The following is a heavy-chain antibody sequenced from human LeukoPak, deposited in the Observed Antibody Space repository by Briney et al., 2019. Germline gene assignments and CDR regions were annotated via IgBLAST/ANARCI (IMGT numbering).Heavy chain of an antibody. CDR3: AAFGGPYCGGDCYSDY. CDR2: IVVGSGNT. D-gene: IGHD2-21*02. CDR1: GFTFTSSA. V-gene: IGHV1-58*02. J-gene: IGHJ4*02. Sequence: GASVKVSCKASGFTFTSSAMQWVRQARGQRLEWIGWIVVGSGNTNYAQKFQERVTITRDMSTSTAYMELSSLRSEDTAVYYCAAFGGPYCGGDCYSDYWGQGTLVTVSS.